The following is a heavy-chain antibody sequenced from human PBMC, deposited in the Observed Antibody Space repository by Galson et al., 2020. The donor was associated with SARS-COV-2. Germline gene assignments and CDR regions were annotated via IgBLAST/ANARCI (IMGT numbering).Heavy chain of an antibody. D-gene: IGHD6-19*01. CDR2: SYHSGST. CDR3: ARGAGRDTFDV. Sequence: SETLSLTCSVSGGPITGGDDYWRWIRQSPGKGLEWIGYSYHSGSTYYNPSLKSRLTISVDTSKSQFSLKLTSVTAADTAVYYCARGAGRDTFDVWGQGTMVTVSS. V-gene: IGHV4-30-4*01. J-gene: IGHJ3*01. CDR1: GGPITGGDDY.